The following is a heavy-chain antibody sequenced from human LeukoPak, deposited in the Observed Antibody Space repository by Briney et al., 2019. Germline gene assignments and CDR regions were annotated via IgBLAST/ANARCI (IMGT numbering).Heavy chain of an antibody. V-gene: IGHV1-18*04. CDR3: ARDPSNASGWYIFFDY. Sequence: GASVKVSCQASGYTFKKYASSWVRQAPGQGLEWMGWISTYNGDTRYADNLQGRVTMTTDTSATTAYMELRGLRSDDTAVYYCARDPSNASGWYIFFDYWGQVTLVTVSS. J-gene: IGHJ4*02. CDR1: GYTFKKYA. CDR2: ISTYNGDT. D-gene: IGHD6-19*01.